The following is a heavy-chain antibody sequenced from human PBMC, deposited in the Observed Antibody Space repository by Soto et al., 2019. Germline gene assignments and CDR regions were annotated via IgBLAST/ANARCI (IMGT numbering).Heavy chain of an antibody. D-gene: IGHD3-9*01. CDR1: GYAFTNFG. CDR2: ISAYNGNT. CDR3: ARVEYYHDILTAFAY. V-gene: IGHV1-18*01. J-gene: IGHJ4*02. Sequence: ASVKVTCKAPGYAFTNFGISCVRQAPGQGLEWMGWISAYNGNTNYAQKLQGRVTMTTDTSTNTAYMELRSLRSDDTAVYYCARVEYYHDILTAFAYWGQGTLVTVSS.